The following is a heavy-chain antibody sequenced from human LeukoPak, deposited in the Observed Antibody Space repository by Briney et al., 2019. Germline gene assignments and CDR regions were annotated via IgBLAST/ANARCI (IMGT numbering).Heavy chain of an antibody. Sequence: KVSCKASGYTFTSYDINWVRQATGQGLEWMGIIYPGDSDTRYSPSFQGQVTISADKSIGTAYLQWSSLKASDTAVYYCARQETYLDYWGQGTLVTVSS. J-gene: IGHJ4*02. D-gene: IGHD5-24*01. CDR3: ARQETYLDY. V-gene: IGHV5-51*01. CDR1: GYTFTSYD. CDR2: IYPGDSDT.